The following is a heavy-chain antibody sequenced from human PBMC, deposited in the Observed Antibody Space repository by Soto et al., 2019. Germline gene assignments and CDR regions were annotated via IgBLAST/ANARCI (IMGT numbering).Heavy chain of an antibody. CDR3: ARSIAESLYYMDV. V-gene: IGHV1-69*02. J-gene: IGHJ6*03. Sequence: ASVKVSCKASGGTFSSYTISWVRQAPGQGLEWMGRIIPILGIANYAQKFQGRVTITADKSTSTAYMELSSLRSEDTAVYYCARSIAESLYYMDVWGKGTTVTVSS. CDR2: IIPILGIA. D-gene: IGHD6-6*01. CDR1: GGTFSSYT.